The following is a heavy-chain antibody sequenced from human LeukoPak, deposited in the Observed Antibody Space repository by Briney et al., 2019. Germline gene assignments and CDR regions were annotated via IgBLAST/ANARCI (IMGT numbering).Heavy chain of an antibody. D-gene: IGHD6-13*01. J-gene: IGHJ4*02. CDR3: AREQQLVLSPFDY. Sequence: GGSLRLSCAASGFTFDDYAMHWVRQAPGKGLEWVSGISWNSGSIGYADSVKGRFTISRDNAKNSLYLQMNSLRAEDTAVYYCAREQQLVLSPFDYWGQGTLVTVSS. CDR2: ISWNSGSI. CDR1: GFTFDDYA. V-gene: IGHV3-9*01.